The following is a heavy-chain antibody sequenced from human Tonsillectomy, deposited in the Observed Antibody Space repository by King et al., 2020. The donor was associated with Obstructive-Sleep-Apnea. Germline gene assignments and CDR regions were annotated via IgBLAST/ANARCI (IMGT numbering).Heavy chain of an antibody. V-gene: IGHV3-30*04. Sequence: VQLVESGGGVVQPGRSLRLSCAASGFTFSSYAMHWVRQAPGKGLEWVAVISSDGSHKYYADSVTGRFTCSRDNSKNTLYLQMNSLRAEDTAVYYCASPYCSGTSCYLYFYGMDVWGQGTTVTVSS. CDR3: ASPYCSGTSCYLYFYGMDV. D-gene: IGHD2-2*01. J-gene: IGHJ6*02. CDR1: GFTFSSYA. CDR2: ISSDGSHK.